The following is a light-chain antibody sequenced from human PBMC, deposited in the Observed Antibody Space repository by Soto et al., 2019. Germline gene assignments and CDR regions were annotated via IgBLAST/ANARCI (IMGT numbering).Light chain of an antibody. CDR3: QQYENWPLT. J-gene: IGKJ4*01. CDR2: GAS. V-gene: IGKV3-15*01. CDR1: QSGSSN. Sequence: EIVMTQSPATLSVSPGERATLSCMASQSGSSNLAWYQQKLGQAPRLLLYGASTRAIGIPARFSGSGSGTEVILTISSLQSEDFAVYYCQQYENWPLTFGGGTKVEIK.